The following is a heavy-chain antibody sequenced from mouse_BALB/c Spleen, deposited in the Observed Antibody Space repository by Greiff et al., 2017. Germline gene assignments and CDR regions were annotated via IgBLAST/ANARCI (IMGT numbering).Heavy chain of an antibody. CDR1: SYTFTSYW. CDR2: INPSNGRT. D-gene: IGHD2-14*01. CDR3: ARYYRYYFDY. J-gene: IGHJ2*01. V-gene: IGHV1S81*02. Sequence: QVQLQQPGAELVKPGASVKLSCKASSYTFTSYWMLWVKQRPGQGLEWIGEINPSNGRTNYNEKFKSKATLTVDKSSSTAYMQLSSLTSEDSAVYYCARYYRYYFDYWGQGTTLTVSS.